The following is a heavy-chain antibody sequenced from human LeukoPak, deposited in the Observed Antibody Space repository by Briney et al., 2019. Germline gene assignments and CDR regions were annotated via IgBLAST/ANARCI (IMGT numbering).Heavy chain of an antibody. D-gene: IGHD3-9*01. CDR2: INWNGGST. CDR3: ARIDPVIRYFDWLWFPGIFDY. V-gene: IGHV3-20*04. CDR1: GFTFDDYG. Sequence: PGGSLRLSCAASGFTFDDYGLSWVRQAPGKGLEWVSTINWNGGSTGYADSVKGRFTISRDNAKNSLYLQMNSLRAEDTAVYYCARIDPVIRYFDWLWFPGIFDYWGQGTLVTVSS. J-gene: IGHJ4*02.